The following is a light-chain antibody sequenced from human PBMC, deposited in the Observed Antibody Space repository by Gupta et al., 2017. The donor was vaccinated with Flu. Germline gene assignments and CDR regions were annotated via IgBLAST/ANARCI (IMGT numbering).Light chain of an antibody. V-gene: IGKV3-15*01. J-gene: IGKJ2*01. CDR2: GAS. Sequence: EIVMMQSPATLSVSPGERATLSCRASQSVSSNIAWYQQKPGQAPRLLIHGASTRATGIPARFSGSGSGTEFTLTISSRQSEDFAVYYCQQYNNWPPFTFGQGTKLEIK. CDR3: QQYNNWPPFT. CDR1: QSVSSN.